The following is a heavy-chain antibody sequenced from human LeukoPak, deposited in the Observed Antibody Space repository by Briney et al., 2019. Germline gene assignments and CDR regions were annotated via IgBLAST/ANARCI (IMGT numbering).Heavy chain of an antibody. CDR3: ANVGEFSGYIHASTNSFDP. CDR1: GFTFSNFG. V-gene: IGHV3-30*02. Sequence: GGSLRLSCAASGFTFSNFGIHWVRPAPGKGLEWVAFIRYDGSNKYYADSVRGRFTIYRNNSKNTLYLQMNSCAAQDTAVYSWANVGEFSGYIHASTNSFDPGGQGTRVTVSS. CDR2: IRYDGSNK. J-gene: IGHJ5*02. D-gene: IGHD5-12*01.